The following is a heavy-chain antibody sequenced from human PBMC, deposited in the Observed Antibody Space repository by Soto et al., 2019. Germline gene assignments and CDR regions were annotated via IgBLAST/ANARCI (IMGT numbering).Heavy chain of an antibody. D-gene: IGHD6-6*01. V-gene: IGHV4-34*01. J-gene: IGHJ4*02. CDR3: ARAPKVSGSSQTRPDF. CDR2: ISQSGNT. CDR1: SGSLSGYY. Sequence: ETLSLTYSIYSGSLSGYYWSWIRQPPGKGLEWIGEISQSGNTNYSPSLKSRVSISIDTSKKQFSPNLASVSAEDTAVYYCARAPKVSGSSQTRPDFWGQGTLVTVS.